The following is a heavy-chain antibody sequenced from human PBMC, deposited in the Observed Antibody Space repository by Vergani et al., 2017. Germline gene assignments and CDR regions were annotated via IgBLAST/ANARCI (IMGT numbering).Heavy chain of an antibody. V-gene: IGHV3-15*07. J-gene: IGHJ6*02. CDR2: IKSTFDRGTT. D-gene: IGHD2-21*01. Sequence: EVQLVESGGGIVKPGGSLRLSCVASGFSFRNAWMNWVRRTPGKGLEWVGRIKSTFDRGTTDYAAAVKGRFTISRDDSKNTLFLQMNGLKTEDIGVYYCTTDPRYCCDGSCYCLRVHHYYGMDVWGQGTTVTVSS. CDR1: GFSFRNAW. CDR3: TTDPRYCCDGSCYCLRVHHYYGMDV.